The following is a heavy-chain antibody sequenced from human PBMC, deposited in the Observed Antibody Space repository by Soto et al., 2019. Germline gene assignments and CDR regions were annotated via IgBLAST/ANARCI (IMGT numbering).Heavy chain of an antibody. CDR2: IYYTGST. V-gene: IGHV4-59*01. CDR3: ARDRDYYDSSGLLY. J-gene: IGHJ4*02. D-gene: IGHD3-22*01. CDR1: GGSMTSYY. Sequence: QVQLQESGPGLVKPSETLSLTCTVSGGSMTSYYWSWIRQPPGKGLEWIGYIYYTGSTNYKPSLKSRVTISLDTSKNQFSLKLSSVTAAVTAVYYCARDRDYYDSSGLLYWGQGTLVTVSS.